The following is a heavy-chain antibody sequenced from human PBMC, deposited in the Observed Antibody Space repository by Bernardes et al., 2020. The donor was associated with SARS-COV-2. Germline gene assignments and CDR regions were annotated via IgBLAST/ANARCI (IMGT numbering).Heavy chain of an antibody. D-gene: IGHD2-21*01. CDR1: GYTFTTYG. Sequence: ASVKVSCKASGYTFTTYGISWVRQAAGHGLEWMGWISAYNGNTNYAQKLQDRVTMTTDTSTSTAYMELRSLRSDDTAVYYCARVGCGGDCYPNPRPYYYYGMDVWGKGTTVTVSS. CDR3: ARVGCGGDCYPNPRPYYYYGMDV. J-gene: IGHJ6*04. V-gene: IGHV1-18*01. CDR2: ISAYNGNT.